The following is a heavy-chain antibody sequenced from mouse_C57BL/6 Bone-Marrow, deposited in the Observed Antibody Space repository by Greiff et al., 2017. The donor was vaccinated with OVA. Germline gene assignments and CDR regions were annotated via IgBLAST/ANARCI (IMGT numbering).Heavy chain of an antibody. CDR2: ISSGSSTI. J-gene: IGHJ4*01. CDR3: ARRWLLRGYYAMDY. V-gene: IGHV5-17*01. Sequence: EVQLMESGGGLVKPGGSLKLSCAASGFTFSDYGMHWVRQAPEKGLEWVAYISSGSSTIYYADTVKGRFTISRDNAKNTLFLQMTSLRSEDTAMYYCARRWLLRGYYAMDYWGQGTSVTVSS. CDR1: GFTFSDYG. D-gene: IGHD2-3*01.